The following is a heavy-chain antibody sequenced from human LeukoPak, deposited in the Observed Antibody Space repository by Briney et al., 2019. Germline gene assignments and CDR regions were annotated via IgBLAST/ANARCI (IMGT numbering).Heavy chain of an antibody. Sequence: GESLKISCKGSGYSFTSYWIGWVRQMPGKGLEWMGIIYPGDSDTRYSPSFQGQVTISADKSISTAYLRWSSLKASDTAMYYCARQEVATDRNYYYYGMDVWGQGTTVTVSS. CDR3: ARQEVATDRNYYYYGMDV. V-gene: IGHV5-51*01. CDR2: IYPGDSDT. D-gene: IGHD5-12*01. J-gene: IGHJ6*02. CDR1: GYSFTSYW.